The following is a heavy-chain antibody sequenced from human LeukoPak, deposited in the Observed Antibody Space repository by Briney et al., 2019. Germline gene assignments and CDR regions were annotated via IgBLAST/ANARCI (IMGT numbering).Heavy chain of an antibody. Sequence: ASVKVSCKASGFTLTNYDINWVRQAPGQGLEWMGWMNPINGNTGYARKFQGRVTMTRDTSISTAYMELRSLTSEDTAIYYCVRDGEGVAISVNFWFDPWGQGTLVTVSS. CDR3: VRDGEGVAISVNFWFDP. CDR1: GFTLTNYD. CDR2: MNPINGNT. J-gene: IGHJ5*02. V-gene: IGHV1-8*01. D-gene: IGHD3-10*01.